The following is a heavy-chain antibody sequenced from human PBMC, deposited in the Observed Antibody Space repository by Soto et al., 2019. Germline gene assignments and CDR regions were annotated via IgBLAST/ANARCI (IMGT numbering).Heavy chain of an antibody. CDR2: IIPIFGTA. CDR1: GGTFSSYA. Sequence: QVQLVQSGAEVKKPGSSVKVSCKASGGTFSSYAISWVRQAPGQGLEWMGGIIPIFGTANYAQKCQGRVTINADESTSTAYMELSSLRSEDTAVYYCATYYDYVWGSYRPDSRFDYWGQGTLVTVSS. V-gene: IGHV1-69*01. J-gene: IGHJ4*02. CDR3: ATYYDYVWGSYRPDSRFDY. D-gene: IGHD3-16*02.